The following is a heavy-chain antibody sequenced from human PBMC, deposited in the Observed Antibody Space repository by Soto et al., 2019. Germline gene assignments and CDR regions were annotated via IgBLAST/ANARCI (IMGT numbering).Heavy chain of an antibody. CDR2: IHYSGIT. CDR3: ARVRSNLFDY. J-gene: IGHJ4*02. V-gene: IGHV4-59*01. D-gene: IGHD3-3*01. CDR1: GDSISTFY. Sequence: PSETLSLTCTVSGDSISTFYWSWIRQPPGKGLEWIGYIHYSGITNYNPSLKSQVIISVDTSKNQFSLKLSSVTAADTAVYFCARVRSNLFDYWGQGSMVTVYS.